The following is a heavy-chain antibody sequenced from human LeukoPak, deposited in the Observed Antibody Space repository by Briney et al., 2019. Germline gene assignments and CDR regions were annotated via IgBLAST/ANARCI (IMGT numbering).Heavy chain of an antibody. J-gene: IGHJ4*02. Sequence: SETLSLTCTVSGYSISSGYCWGWIRQPPGKGLEWIGTIYHDGRTYFNPSLKSRVTISLDTSKNQFSLKLSSVTAADTAVYYCAQSITPQGYFDYWGQGTLVTVSS. CDR3: AQSITPQGYFDY. V-gene: IGHV4-38-2*02. CDR2: IYHDGRT. CDR1: GYSISSGYC. D-gene: IGHD3-3*01.